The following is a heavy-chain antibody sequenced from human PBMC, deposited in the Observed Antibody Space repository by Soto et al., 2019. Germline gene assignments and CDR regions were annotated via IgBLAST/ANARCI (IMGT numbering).Heavy chain of an antibody. CDR3: ALKGCSSTSCYQGGDYYSSYYMDV. CDR1: GGTFSSYT. Sequence: GASVKVSCKASGGTFSSYTISWVRQAPGQRLEWMGRIIPILGIANYAQKFQGRVTITADKSTSTAYMELSSLRSEDTAVYYCALKGCSSTSCYQGGDYYSSYYMDVWGKGTTVTVSS. V-gene: IGHV1-69*02. CDR2: IIPILGIA. D-gene: IGHD2-2*01. J-gene: IGHJ6*03.